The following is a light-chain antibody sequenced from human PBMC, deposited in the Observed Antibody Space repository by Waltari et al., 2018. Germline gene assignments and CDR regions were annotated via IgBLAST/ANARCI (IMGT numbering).Light chain of an antibody. J-gene: IGKJ5*01. CDR1: QIVSSTY. CDR3: QQYGDSPIT. V-gene: IGKV3-20*01. CDR2: GAS. Sequence: EIVLTQFPGPLSLSPGDRATPSCRASQIVSSTYLAWYQQKPGQAPRLLIFGASSRATGIPDRFSGSVSGTDFTLTISRLEPEDFAVYYCQQYGDSPITFGQGTRLEIK.